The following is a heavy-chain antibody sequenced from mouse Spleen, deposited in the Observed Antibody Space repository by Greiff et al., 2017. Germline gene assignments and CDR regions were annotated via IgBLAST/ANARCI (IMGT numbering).Heavy chain of an antibody. J-gene: IGHJ1*03. Sequence: DVMLVESGGDLVKPGGSLKLSCAASGFTFSSYGMSWVRQTPDKRLEWVATISSGGSYTYYPDSVKGRFTISRDNAKNTLYLQMSSLKSEDTAMYYCAREGYGYSRYFDVWGTGTTVTVSS. CDR2: ISSGGSYT. V-gene: IGHV5-6*02. D-gene: IGHD2-2*01. CDR3: AREGYGYSRYFDV. CDR1: GFTFSSYG.